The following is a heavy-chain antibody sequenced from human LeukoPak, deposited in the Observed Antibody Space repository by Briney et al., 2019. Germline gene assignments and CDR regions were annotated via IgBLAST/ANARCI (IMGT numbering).Heavy chain of an antibody. CDR2: ISSSSSYI. D-gene: IGHD2-15*01. J-gene: IGHJ6*03. CDR3: ARGGVVAANYYYYYMDV. CDR1: GFTFSSYS. Sequence: GGSLRLSCAASGFTFSSYSMNWVRQAPGKGLEWVSSISSSSSYIYYADSVKGRFTISRDNAKNSLYLQMNSLRAEDTAVYYCARGGVVAANYYYYYMDVWGKGTTVTVSS. V-gene: IGHV3-21*01.